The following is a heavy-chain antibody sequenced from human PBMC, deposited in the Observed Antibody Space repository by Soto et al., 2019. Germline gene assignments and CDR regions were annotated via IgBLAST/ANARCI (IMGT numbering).Heavy chain of an antibody. J-gene: IGHJ6*02. Sequence: SETLSLTCAVSGGSISSSNLWSWVRQPPGKGLEWIGEIYHSGSTNYNPSLKSRVTISVDKSNNQFSLTLSSVTAADTAVYYCARVSGSYYYGMDVWGQGTTVTVSS. CDR1: GGSISSSNL. V-gene: IGHV4-4*02. CDR3: ARVSGSYYYGMDV. CDR2: IYHSGST. D-gene: IGHD3-10*01.